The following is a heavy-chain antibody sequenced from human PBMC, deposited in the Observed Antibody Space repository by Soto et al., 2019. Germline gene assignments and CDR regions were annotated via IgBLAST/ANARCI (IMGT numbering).Heavy chain of an antibody. CDR3: ARAPGDFWSGYYSWFDP. D-gene: IGHD3-3*01. V-gene: IGHV4-30-2*01. CDR1: GGSISSGGYS. J-gene: IGHJ5*02. CDR2: IYHSGST. Sequence: QLQLQESGSGLVKPSQTLSLTCAVSGGSISSGGYSWSWIRQPPGKGLEWIGYIYHSGSTYYNPSLKSRVTIAVDRSKNQFSLKLSSVTAADTAVYYCARAPGDFWSGYYSWFDPWGQGTLVTVSS.